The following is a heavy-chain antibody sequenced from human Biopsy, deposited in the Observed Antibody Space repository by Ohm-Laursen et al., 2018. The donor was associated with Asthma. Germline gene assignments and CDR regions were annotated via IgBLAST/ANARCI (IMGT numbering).Heavy chain of an antibody. V-gene: IGHV3-30*03. Sequence: SLRLSCSASGFVLSQCGMHWVRQGPGKGLEWVALVSSDGHNKYYEDSVKGRFTISRDNSRNRLYLQINSLTVEDSAVYFCARQSGQEYGDSIPFDTWGQGTKVAVSS. CDR3: ARQSGQEYGDSIPFDT. D-gene: IGHD3-22*01. CDR1: GFVLSQCG. CDR2: VSSDGHNK. J-gene: IGHJ3*02.